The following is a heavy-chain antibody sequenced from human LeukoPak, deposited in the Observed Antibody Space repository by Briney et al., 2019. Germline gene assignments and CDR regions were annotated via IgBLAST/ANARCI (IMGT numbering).Heavy chain of an antibody. J-gene: IGHJ3*02. D-gene: IGHD2-15*01. CDR2: MNPNSGNT. CDR3: AAPSGPDAFDI. V-gene: IGHV1-8*01. CDR1: GYTFTSYD. Sequence: ASVKVSCKPSGYTFTSYDINWVRRATGQGLEWMGWMNPNSGNTGYAQKFQGRVTMTRNTSISTAYMELSSLRSEDTAVYYCAAPSGPDAFDIWGQGTMVTVSS.